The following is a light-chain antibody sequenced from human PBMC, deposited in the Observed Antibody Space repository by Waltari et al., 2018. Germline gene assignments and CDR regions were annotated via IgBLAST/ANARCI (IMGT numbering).Light chain of an antibody. V-gene: IGLV3-1*01. CDR3: QVWDGITSTGV. CDR2: EDT. CDR1: KLGDKY. Sequence: SYELTQPPSVSVSSGQTAIITCSGDKLGDKYVCWYQQKPGQSPVLIIYEDTMRPSGIPERFSCSNSGNTATLTISGTQTLDEADYYCQVWDGITSTGVFGGGTRLTVL. J-gene: IGLJ3*02.